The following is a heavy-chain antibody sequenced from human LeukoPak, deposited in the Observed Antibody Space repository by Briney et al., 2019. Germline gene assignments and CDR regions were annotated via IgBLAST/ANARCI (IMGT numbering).Heavy chain of an antibody. CDR3: ARDRGSSSRTFDY. CDR1: GFTFSDYY. D-gene: IGHD6-13*01. CDR2: TGSSSSYI. Sequence: PGGSLRLSCAASGFTFSDYYMSWIRQAPGKGLEWVSSTGSSSSYIYYAESVKGRFTISRDNAKNSLFLQMNSLRAEDTAVYYCARDRGSSSRTFDYWGQGTLVTVSS. J-gene: IGHJ4*02. V-gene: IGHV3-11*06.